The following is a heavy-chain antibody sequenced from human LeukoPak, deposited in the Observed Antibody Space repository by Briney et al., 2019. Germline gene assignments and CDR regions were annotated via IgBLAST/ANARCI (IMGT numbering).Heavy chain of an antibody. V-gene: IGHV3-48*02. D-gene: IGHD5-12*01. CDR1: GFTFSTYS. J-gene: IGHJ4*02. Sequence: AGGSLRLSCAASGFTFSTYSLNWVRQAPGKGLEWVSYISSGSTTIYYADSVKGRFTISGDNARNSLYLQMNSLRDDDTAVYYCARDGRYSGFDFWGQGTLVTVSS. CDR3: ARDGRYSGFDF. CDR2: ISSGSTTI.